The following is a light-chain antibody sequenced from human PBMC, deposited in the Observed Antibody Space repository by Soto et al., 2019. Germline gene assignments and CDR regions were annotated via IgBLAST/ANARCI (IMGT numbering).Light chain of an antibody. Sequence: QSALTLPASVSGSLGQSITISCTGTSSDVGGYDYVSWYQLHPGKAPKLMVFEVSNRPSGVSYRFSGSKSGNTASLTISGLQAEDEADYFCSSYSISTAYLFGTGTKVTVL. CDR1: SSDVGGYDY. CDR2: EVS. V-gene: IGLV2-14*01. CDR3: SSYSISTAYL. J-gene: IGLJ1*01.